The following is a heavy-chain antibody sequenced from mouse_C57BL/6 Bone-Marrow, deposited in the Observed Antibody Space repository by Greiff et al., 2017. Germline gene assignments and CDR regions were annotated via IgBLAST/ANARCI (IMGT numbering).Heavy chain of an antibody. V-gene: IGHV1-82*01. CDR1: GYAFSSSW. Sequence: VQGVESGPELVKPGASVKISCKASGYAFSSSWMNWVKQRPGKGLEWIGRFYPGDGDTNYNGKFKGKATLTADKSSSTAYMQRSSLTSGDSAVYFGAREGGYYGKDFDVWGTGTTVTVSS. CDR3: AREGGYYGKDFDV. J-gene: IGHJ1*03. CDR2: FYPGDGDT. D-gene: IGHD1-1*01.